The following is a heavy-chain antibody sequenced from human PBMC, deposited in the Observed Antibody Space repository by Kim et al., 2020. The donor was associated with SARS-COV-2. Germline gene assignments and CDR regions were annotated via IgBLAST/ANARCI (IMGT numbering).Heavy chain of an antibody. J-gene: IGHJ4*02. CDR1: GFTVSSNY. Sequence: GGYLRLSCAASGFTVSSNYMSWVRQAPGEGLEWVSVIYSTGTTYYYADSVKGRFTISRDNSKNTVYLQMNSLRAEDTGVYYCARDRRVITGGAENDYWGQGTLVTVSS. D-gene: IGHD2-21*01. CDR3: ARDRRVITGGAENDY. CDR2: IYSTGTT. V-gene: IGHV3-66*01.